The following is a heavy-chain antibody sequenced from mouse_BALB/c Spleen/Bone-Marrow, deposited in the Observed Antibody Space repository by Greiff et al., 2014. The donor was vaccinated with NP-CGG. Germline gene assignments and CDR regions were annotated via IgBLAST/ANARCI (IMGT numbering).Heavy chain of an antibody. CDR3: ASYYGNYYSIDY. Sequence: VQLQQSGAELVRPGASVKLSCTASGFNIKDTYMHWVKQRPEQSLEWIGRINPASGNTKYDPKFQGKATITADTASNTAYLQLSSLTSEDTAIYYCASYYGNYYSIDYWGQGTSVTVSS. J-gene: IGHJ4*01. D-gene: IGHD2-1*01. CDR2: INPASGNT. V-gene: IGHV14-3*02. CDR1: GFNIKDTY.